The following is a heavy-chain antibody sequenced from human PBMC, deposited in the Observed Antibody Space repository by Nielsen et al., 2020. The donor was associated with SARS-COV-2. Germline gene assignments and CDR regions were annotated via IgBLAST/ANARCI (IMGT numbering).Heavy chain of an antibody. Sequence: WIRQPPGKGLEWIGYIYYSGSTNYNPSLKSRVTISVDTSKNQFSLKLSSVTAADTAVYYCARGEGGYDWYLPYYYYGTDVWGQGTTVTVSS. CDR3: ARGEGGYDWYLPYYYYGTDV. V-gene: IGHV4-59*01. CDR2: IYYSGST. J-gene: IGHJ6*02. D-gene: IGHD5-12*01.